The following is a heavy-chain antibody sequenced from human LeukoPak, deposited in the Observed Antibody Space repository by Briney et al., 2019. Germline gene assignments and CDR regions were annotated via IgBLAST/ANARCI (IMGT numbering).Heavy chain of an antibody. CDR2: IYYSGST. Sequence: SQTLSLTCTVSGGSISGDYYWSWIRQPPGKGLEWIGYIYYSGSTNYNPSLKSRVTISVDTSKNQFSLKLSSVTAADTAVYYCAREAAMVSFDYWGQGTLVTVSS. CDR3: AREAAMVSFDY. D-gene: IGHD5-18*01. V-gene: IGHV4-30-4*01. J-gene: IGHJ4*02. CDR1: GGSISGDYY.